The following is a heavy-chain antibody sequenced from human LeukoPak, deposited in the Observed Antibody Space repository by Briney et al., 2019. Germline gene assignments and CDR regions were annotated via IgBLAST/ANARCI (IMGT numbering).Heavy chain of an antibody. D-gene: IGHD3-10*02. CDR1: GFTFSSYA. J-gene: IGHJ5*02. V-gene: IGHV3-23*01. Sequence: PGGSLRLSCAASGFTFSSYAMSWVRQAPGKGLEWVSAINSSGGSTYYADSVKGRFTISRDNSKNTLYLQVNSLRAEDTAVYYCAKDVRGKFDPWGQGTLVTVFS. CDR2: INSSGGST. CDR3: AKDVRGKFDP.